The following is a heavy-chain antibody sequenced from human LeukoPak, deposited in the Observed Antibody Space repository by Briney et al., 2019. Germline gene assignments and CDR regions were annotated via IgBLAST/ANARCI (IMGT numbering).Heavy chain of an antibody. Sequence: PSETLSLTCTVSGGSISSYYWSWIRQPPGKGLEWIGYIYYSGSTNYNPSLKSRVTISVDTSKNQFSLKLSSETAADTAVYYCARDHDYGSGNWFDPWGQGTLVTVSS. D-gene: IGHD3-10*01. V-gene: IGHV4-59*01. J-gene: IGHJ5*02. CDR1: GGSISSYY. CDR2: IYYSGST. CDR3: ARDHDYGSGNWFDP.